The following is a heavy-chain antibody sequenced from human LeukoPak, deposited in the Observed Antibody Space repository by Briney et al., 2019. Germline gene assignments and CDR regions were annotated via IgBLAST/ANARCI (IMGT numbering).Heavy chain of an antibody. CDR3: TPQPDSCRPCSYYSTLDA. J-gene: IGHJ6*03. CDR2: IRSKAYGGTT. CDR1: GFTFGDYA. Sequence: GGSLRLSCTASGFTFGDYAMSWVRQAPGKGLEWVGFIRSKAYGGTTEYAASVKGRFTISRDDSKSIAYLQMNSLKTEDTAVYYCTPQPDSCRPCSYYSTLDAWAKGPRSPSP. D-gene: IGHD1-14*01. V-gene: IGHV3-49*04.